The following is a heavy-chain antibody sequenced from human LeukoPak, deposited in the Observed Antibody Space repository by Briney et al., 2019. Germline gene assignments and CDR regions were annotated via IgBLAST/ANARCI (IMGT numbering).Heavy chain of an antibody. Sequence: GGSLRLSCAASGFTFTTYWMHWVRQAPGKGLVWVSRINTDGSSASYADSVKGRFTISPDTAKNTLYLQMNSLRAEDTAVYYCARGDYAFDIWGQGTMVTVSS. CDR3: ARGDYAFDI. CDR2: INTDGSSA. J-gene: IGHJ3*02. V-gene: IGHV3-74*01. CDR1: GFTFTTYW. D-gene: IGHD2-21*01.